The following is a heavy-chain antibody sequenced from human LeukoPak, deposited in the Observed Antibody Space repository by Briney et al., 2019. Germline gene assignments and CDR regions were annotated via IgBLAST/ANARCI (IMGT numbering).Heavy chain of an antibody. Sequence: PPETLSLTCSVSGGSISSYYWSWIRQPAGKGLEWIGRIYTSGSTNYNPSLKSRVTMSVDTSKNQFSLNLISVTAADSAVYYCARSGDSSSWYYFDYWGQGTLVTVSS. CDR2: IYTSGST. V-gene: IGHV4-4*07. CDR3: ARSGDSSSWYYFDY. CDR1: GGSISSYY. D-gene: IGHD6-13*01. J-gene: IGHJ4*02.